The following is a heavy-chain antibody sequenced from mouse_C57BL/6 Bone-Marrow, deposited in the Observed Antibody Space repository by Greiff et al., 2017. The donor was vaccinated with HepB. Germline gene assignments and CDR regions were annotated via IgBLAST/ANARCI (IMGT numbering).Heavy chain of an antibody. D-gene: IGHD1-1*01. Sequence: EVHLVESGGGLVQPGGSLKLSCAASGIDFSRYWMSWVRRAPGKGLEWIGEINPDSSTINYAPSLKDKFIISRDNAKNTLYLQMSKVRSEDTALYYCARRDYYGSRGYWYFDVWGTGTTVTVSS. V-gene: IGHV4-1*01. J-gene: IGHJ1*03. CDR2: INPDSSTI. CDR3: ARRDYYGSRGYWYFDV. CDR1: GIDFSRYW.